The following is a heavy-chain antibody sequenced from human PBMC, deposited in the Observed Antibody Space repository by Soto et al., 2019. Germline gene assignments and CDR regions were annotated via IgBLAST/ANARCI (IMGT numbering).Heavy chain of an antibody. CDR2: IYYSGST. Sequence: SETLSLTCTVSGGSISSYYWSWIRQPPGKGLEWIGYIYYSGSTNYNPSLKSRVTISVDTSKNQFSLKLSSVTAADTAVYYCARASVTTVTSGWFDPWGKGTLVIVSS. V-gene: IGHV4-59*01. J-gene: IGHJ5*02. CDR3: ARASVTTVTSGWFDP. D-gene: IGHD4-4*01. CDR1: GGSISSYY.